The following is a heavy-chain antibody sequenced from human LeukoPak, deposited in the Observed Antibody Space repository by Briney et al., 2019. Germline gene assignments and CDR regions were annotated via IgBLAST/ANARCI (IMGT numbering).Heavy chain of an antibody. D-gene: IGHD3-3*01. J-gene: IGHJ4*02. CDR3: VRGVDSARAFDF. Sequence: GGSLRLSCAASGFSFRDYYMAWIRQAPGKGLEWIAFISASRGYTDYADSVKGRFTISRDNAKNSLFLGMNSLRADDTAVYYCVRGVDSARAFDFWGQGTLVIVSS. CDR2: ISASRGYT. V-gene: IGHV3-11*06. CDR1: GFSFRDYY.